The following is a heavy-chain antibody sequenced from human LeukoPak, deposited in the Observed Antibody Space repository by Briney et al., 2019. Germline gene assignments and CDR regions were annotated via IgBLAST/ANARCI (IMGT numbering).Heavy chain of an antibody. CDR1: GGSFSGNY. V-gene: IGHV4-34*01. Sequence: SETLSLTCAVYGGSFSGNYWSWIRQPPWKGLEWIGGINHSGNTNYNPSLKSRVTISVDRSKNQFSLKLSSVTAADTAVYYCARVVSYDSSGYPDYWGQGTLVTVSS. J-gene: IGHJ4*02. D-gene: IGHD3-22*01. CDR2: INHSGNT. CDR3: ARVVSYDSSGYPDY.